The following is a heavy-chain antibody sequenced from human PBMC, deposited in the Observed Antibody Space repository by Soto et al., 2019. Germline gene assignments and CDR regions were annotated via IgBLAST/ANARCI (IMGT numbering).Heavy chain of an antibody. CDR1: GFSLSNNG. CDR2: ISYDGNNK. D-gene: IGHD3-22*01. Sequence: GGSLRLSCAASGFSLSNNGMHWVRQAPGKGLEWVAVISYDGNNKYYADSVKGRFTISRDNSKNTVYLEMNNLRAEDTAMYYCAKGGSGNYLTYYYYYGMDVWGQGTTVTVSS. J-gene: IGHJ6*02. CDR3: AKGGSGNYLTYYYYYGMDV. V-gene: IGHV3-30*18.